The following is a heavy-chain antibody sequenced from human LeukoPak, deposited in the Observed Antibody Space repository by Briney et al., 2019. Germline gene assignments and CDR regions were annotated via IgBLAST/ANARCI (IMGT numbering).Heavy chain of an antibody. CDR2: IYSGGTT. D-gene: IGHD3-22*01. Sequence: GGSLRLSCAASGFTVTSNYMTWVRQAPGKGLEWVAIIYSGGTTYYADSVKDRFTISRDNSKNTLYLQMNGLRAEDTAVYYCARAHHSSGLYVWFDPWGQGTRVTVSS. V-gene: IGHV3-66*01. CDR1: GFTVTSNY. J-gene: IGHJ5*02. CDR3: ARAHHSSGLYVWFDP.